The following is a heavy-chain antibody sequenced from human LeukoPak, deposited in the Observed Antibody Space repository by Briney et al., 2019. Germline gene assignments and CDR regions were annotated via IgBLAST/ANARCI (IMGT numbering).Heavy chain of an antibody. Sequence: PGGSLRLSCAASGFTFSSYSMNWVRQAPGKGLEWVSAISGSGGSTYYADSVKGRFTISRDNSKNTLYLQMNSLRAEDTAVYYCAKAFAYYYDSSGPNFPFDIWGQGTMVTVSS. CDR3: AKAFAYYYDSSGPNFPFDI. CDR2: ISGSGGST. J-gene: IGHJ3*02. CDR1: GFTFSSYS. D-gene: IGHD3-22*01. V-gene: IGHV3-23*01.